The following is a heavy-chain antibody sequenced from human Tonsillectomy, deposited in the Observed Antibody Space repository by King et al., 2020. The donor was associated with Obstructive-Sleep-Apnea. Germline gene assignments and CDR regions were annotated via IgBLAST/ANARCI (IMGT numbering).Heavy chain of an antibody. J-gene: IGHJ4*02. D-gene: IGHD6-19*01. CDR1: GFSLSTSGVG. V-gene: IGHV2-5*09. Sequence: VTLKESGPTLVKPTQTLTLTCTFSGFSLSTSGVGVGWIRQAPGKALEWLAPIYWVDDNRYRPTIKSRLTITKDTSENQVVLTRTNMDPVDTATYYCAHRSSGGPSGFDYWGQGTLVTVSS. CDR2: IYWVDDN. CDR3: AHRSSGGPSGFDY.